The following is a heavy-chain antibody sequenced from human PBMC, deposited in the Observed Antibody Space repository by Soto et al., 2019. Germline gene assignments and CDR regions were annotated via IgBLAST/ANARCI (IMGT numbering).Heavy chain of an antibody. Sequence: GGSLRLSCAASGFTFSSYGMHWVRQAPGKGLEWVAVISYDGSNKYYADSVKGRFTISRDNSKNTLYLQMNSLRAEDTAVYYCETWKAFRYYYGMDVWGQGTTVTVSS. D-gene: IGHD1-1*01. CDR1: GFTFSSYG. J-gene: IGHJ6*02. V-gene: IGHV3-30*03. CDR3: ETWKAFRYYYGMDV. CDR2: ISYDGSNK.